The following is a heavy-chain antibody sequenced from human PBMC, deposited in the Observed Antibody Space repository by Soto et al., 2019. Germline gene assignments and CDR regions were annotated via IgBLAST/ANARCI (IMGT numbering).Heavy chain of an antibody. CDR2: IIPIFGTA. V-gene: IGHV1-69*13. D-gene: IGHD2-15*01. J-gene: IGHJ6*02. Sequence: SVKVSCKASGGTFSSYAISWVRQAPGQGLEWMGGIIPIFGTANYVQKFQGRVTITADESTSTAYMELSSLRSEDTAVYYCAKPERGYCSGGSCYFHDYYYGMDVWGQGTTVTVSS. CDR1: GGTFSSYA. CDR3: AKPERGYCSGGSCYFHDYYYGMDV.